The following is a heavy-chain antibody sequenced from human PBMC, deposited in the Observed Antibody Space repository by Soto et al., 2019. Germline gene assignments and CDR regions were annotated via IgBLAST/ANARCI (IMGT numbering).Heavy chain of an antibody. J-gene: IGHJ4*02. CDR1: GGSISNYY. V-gene: IGHV4-59*01. CDR2: IYSSGST. CDR3: ARDHTHSYGVYYFDY. Sequence: SETLSLTCTVSGGSISNYYWNWIRQSPGKGLEWIGYIYSSGSTHYNPSLQNRVTISIDTSKNQVSLKVNSVTAADTAVYYCARDHTHSYGVYYFDYWGRGTPVTVSS. D-gene: IGHD5-18*01.